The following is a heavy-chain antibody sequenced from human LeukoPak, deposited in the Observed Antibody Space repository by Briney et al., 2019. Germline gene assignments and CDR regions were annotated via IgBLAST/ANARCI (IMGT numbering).Heavy chain of an antibody. J-gene: IGHJ4*02. Sequence: PSETLSLTCTVSGGSISSSSYYWGWIRQPPGKGLEWIGSIYYSGSTYYNPSLKSRVTISVDTSKNQFSLKPSSVAAADTAVYYCARCGLGYPFDYWGQGTLVTVSS. V-gene: IGHV4-39*01. D-gene: IGHD5-18*01. CDR2: IYYSGST. CDR3: ARCGLGYPFDY. CDR1: GGSISSSSYY.